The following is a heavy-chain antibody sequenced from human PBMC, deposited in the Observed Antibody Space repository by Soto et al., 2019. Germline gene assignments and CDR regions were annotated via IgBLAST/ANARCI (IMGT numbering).Heavy chain of an antibody. CDR3: AREALLWFGETRYYYGMDV. J-gene: IGHJ6*02. V-gene: IGHV4-4*07. D-gene: IGHD3-10*01. Sequence: SETLSLTCTVSGGSISSNYWSWIRQPGGKGLEWIGRIYTSGSTNYNPSLKSRVTMSVDTSKNQFSLKLSSVTAADTAAYYCAREALLWFGETRYYYGMDVWGQGTTVTVSS. CDR2: IYTSGST. CDR1: GGSISSNY.